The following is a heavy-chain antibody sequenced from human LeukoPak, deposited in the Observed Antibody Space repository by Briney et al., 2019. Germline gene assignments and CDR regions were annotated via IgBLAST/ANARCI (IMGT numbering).Heavy chain of an antibody. CDR2: INHSGST. CDR3: ARGPYYYDSSGPYYYMDV. CDR1: GGSFSGYY. J-gene: IGHJ6*03. V-gene: IGHV4-34*01. Sequence: SETLSLTCAAYGGSFSGYYWSWIRQPPGKGLEWIGEINHSGSTNYNPSLKSRVTISVDTSKNQFSLKLSSVTAADTAVYYCARGPYYYDSSGPYYYMDVWGKGTTVTVSS. D-gene: IGHD3-22*01.